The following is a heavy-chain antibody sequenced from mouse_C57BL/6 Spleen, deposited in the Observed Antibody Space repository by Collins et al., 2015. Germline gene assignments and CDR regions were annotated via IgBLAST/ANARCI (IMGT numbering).Heavy chain of an antibody. J-gene: IGHJ4*01. CDR1: GFTFSSYA. V-gene: IGHV5-9-1*02. CDR2: ISSGGDYI. CDR3: TRALDAMDY. Sequence: GLVKPGGSLKLSCAASGFTFSSYAMSWVRQTPEKRLEWVAYISSGGDYIYYADTVKGRFTISRDNARNTLYLQMGSLKSEDTAMYYCTRALDAMDYWGQGTSVTVSS.